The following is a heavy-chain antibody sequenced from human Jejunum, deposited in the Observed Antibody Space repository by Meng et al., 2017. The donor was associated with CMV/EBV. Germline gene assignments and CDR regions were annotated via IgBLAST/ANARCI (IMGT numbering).Heavy chain of an antibody. CDR2: ISGGSGYT. CDR1: DSFTNDG. Sequence: DSFTNDGVGWVRQATGQGLEWMGWISGGSGYTNYAQKGQGRATMTTDRSTSTMYMELKSLRSDDTAVYYCARAIYVNRGGNDAFDVWGQGTMVTVSS. D-gene: IGHD3-10*01. J-gene: IGHJ3*01. V-gene: IGHV1-18*01. CDR3: ARAIYVNRGGNDAFDV.